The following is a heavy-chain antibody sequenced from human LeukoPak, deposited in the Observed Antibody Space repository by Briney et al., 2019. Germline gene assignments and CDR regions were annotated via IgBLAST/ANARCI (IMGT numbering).Heavy chain of an antibody. D-gene: IGHD2-15*01. CDR2: MNSKSGST. V-gene: IGHV1-8*01. J-gene: IGHJ4*02. CDR3: ARVPTLGYCDGGSCYRFDF. Sequence: ASVKISCKASEYTFTSYDINGVRQAPGQGLEGMGWMNSKSGSTGYAQKFQGRVSWTRDTSIRRVYMELKSLRYEDTAVYYCARVPTLGYCDGGSCYRFDFWGQGTPVTVSS. CDR1: EYTFTSYD.